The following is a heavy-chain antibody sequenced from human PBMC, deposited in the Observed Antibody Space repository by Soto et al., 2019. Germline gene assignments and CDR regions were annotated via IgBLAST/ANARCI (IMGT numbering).Heavy chain of an antibody. J-gene: IGHJ6*02. V-gene: IGHV3-21*01. CDR1: GFTFRSYT. CDR3: TRDGRRGYDMDV. CDR2: IRGFSPYA. Sequence: PGGSLRLSCVASGFTFRSYTMNWVRQAPGKGLEWVSGIRGFSPYAFYADSVKGRFTISRDNAQNSLYLQMTSLRDEDTGVYYCTRDGRRGYDMDVWGQGTTVTVSS. D-gene: IGHD1-26*01.